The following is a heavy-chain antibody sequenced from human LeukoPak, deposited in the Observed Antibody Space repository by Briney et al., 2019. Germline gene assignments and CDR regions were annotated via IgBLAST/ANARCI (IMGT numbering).Heavy chain of an antibody. V-gene: IGHV3-7*03. CDR3: ARGGGLDV. CDR2: INHNGNVN. J-gene: IGHJ6*02. CDR1: GFTVSSNY. D-gene: IGHD3-16*01. Sequence: GGSLRLSCAASGFTVSSNYMTWVRQAPGKGLEWVASINHNGNVNYYVDSVKGRFTISRDNAKNSLYLQMSNLRAEDTAVYFCARGGGLDVWGQGATVTVSS.